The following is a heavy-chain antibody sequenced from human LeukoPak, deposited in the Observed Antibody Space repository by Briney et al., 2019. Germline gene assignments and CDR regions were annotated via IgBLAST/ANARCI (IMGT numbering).Heavy chain of an antibody. D-gene: IGHD3-10*01. V-gene: IGHV4-34*01. CDR3: ARGIRVTMVRGVIKFDP. J-gene: IGHJ5*02. Sequence: SETLSLTCAVYGGSFSGYYWSWIRQPPGKGLEWIGEINHSGSTNYNPSLKSRVTISVDTSKNQFSLKLSSVTAADTAVYYCARGIRVTMVRGVIKFDPWGQGTLVTLSS. CDR2: INHSGST. CDR1: GGSFSGYY.